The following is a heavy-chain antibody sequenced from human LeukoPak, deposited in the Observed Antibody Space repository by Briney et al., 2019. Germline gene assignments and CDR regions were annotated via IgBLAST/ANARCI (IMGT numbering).Heavy chain of an antibody. V-gene: IGHV1-18*01. CDR2: ISAYNGNT. J-gene: IGHJ2*01. D-gene: IGHD3-22*01. CDR3: ARIVTYYYDSSGYSLGYFDL. Sequence: ASVKVSCKASGYTFTSYGISWVRQAPGQGLEWMGRISAYNGNTNYAQKLQGRVTMTTDTSTSTAYMELRSLRSDDTAVYYCARIVTYYYDSSGYSLGYFDLWGRGTLVTVSS. CDR1: GYTFTSYG.